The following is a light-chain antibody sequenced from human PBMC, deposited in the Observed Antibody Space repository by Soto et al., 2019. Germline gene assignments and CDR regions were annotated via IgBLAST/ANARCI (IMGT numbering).Light chain of an antibody. J-gene: IGKJ2*01. Sequence: DIQMTQSPSSLSASVGDRVTITCRASQTISHYLNWYRQQPGKAPKLLIYAASNLQSGVPSRFSGSGSGTEFSLTINSLHPEDFATYFCQQSSSAPYTVGQGTRLEIK. CDR3: QQSSSAPYT. CDR1: QTISHY. CDR2: AAS. V-gene: IGKV1-39*01.